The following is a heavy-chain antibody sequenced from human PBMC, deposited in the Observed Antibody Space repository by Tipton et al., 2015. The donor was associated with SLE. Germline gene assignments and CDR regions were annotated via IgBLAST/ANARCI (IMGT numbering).Heavy chain of an antibody. CDR2: IYFSGRT. CDR1: GGSISSGGHY. CDR3: ARMGDRWYFDL. Sequence: GLVKPSQTLSLTCTVSGGSISSGGHYWTWIRQHPGKGLEFIAFIYFSGRTDYSPSLKSRVTISVDTSENQFSLKLSSVTAADTAVYYCARMGDRWYFDLWGRGTLLTVSS. V-gene: IGHV4-31*03. J-gene: IGHJ2*01. D-gene: IGHD3-16*01.